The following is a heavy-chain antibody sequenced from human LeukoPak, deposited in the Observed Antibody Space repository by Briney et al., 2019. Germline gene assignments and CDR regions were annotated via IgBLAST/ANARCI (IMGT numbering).Heavy chain of an antibody. J-gene: IGHJ5*02. CDR1: GGSLSGYY. V-gene: IGHV4-34*01. D-gene: IGHD3-10*01. CDR2: INHSGST. CDR3: ANYYYGSGSSNWFDP. Sequence: SETLSLTCAVYGGSLSGYYWSWIRQPPGKGLEWIGEINHSGSTNYNPSLKSRVTISVDTSKNQFSLKLSSVTAADTAVYYCANYYYGSGSSNWFDPWGQGTLVTVSS.